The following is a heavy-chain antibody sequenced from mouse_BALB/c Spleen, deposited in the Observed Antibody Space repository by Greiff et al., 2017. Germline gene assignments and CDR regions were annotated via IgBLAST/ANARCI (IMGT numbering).Heavy chain of an antibody. D-gene: IGHD1-1*01. J-gene: IGHJ2*01. V-gene: IGHV14-3*02. CDR3: AAITTVVEDY. CDR1: GFNIKDTY. Sequence: EVQLQQSGAELVKPGASVKLSCTASGFNIKDTYMHWVKQRPEQGLEWIGRIDPANGNTKYDPKFQGKATITADTSSNTAYLQLSSLTSEDTAVYYCAAITTVVEDYWGQGTTLTVSS. CDR2: IDPANGNT.